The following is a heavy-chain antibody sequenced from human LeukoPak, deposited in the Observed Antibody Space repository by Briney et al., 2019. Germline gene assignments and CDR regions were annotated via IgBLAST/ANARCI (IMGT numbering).Heavy chain of an antibody. J-gene: IGHJ6*02. V-gene: IGHV4-34*01. Sequence: PSETLSLTCAVYGGSFSGYYWSWLRQPPGKGLEWVGEINHRGSTNNNPSLKSRVTISVDTSKNQFSLKLSSVTAADTAVYYCASRVADDYRGYYYYYYGMDVWGQGTTVTVSS. CDR3: ASRVADDYRGYYYYYYGMDV. D-gene: IGHD5-12*01. CDR2: INHRGST. CDR1: GGSFSGYY.